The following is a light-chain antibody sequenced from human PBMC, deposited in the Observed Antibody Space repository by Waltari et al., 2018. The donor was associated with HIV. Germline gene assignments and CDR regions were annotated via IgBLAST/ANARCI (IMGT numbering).Light chain of an antibody. CDR1: RSNIGSNF. J-gene: IGLJ2*01. Sequence: QSVLTQPPSASGTPGQRVPISCSGSRSNIGSNFVYWYQQLPGMAPKLLIYRNNHRPSGVPDRFSGSKSGTSASLAISGLRSEDGADYYCAVWDDSLTGHVVFGGGTKLTVL. CDR2: RNN. CDR3: AVWDDSLTGHVV. V-gene: IGLV1-47*01.